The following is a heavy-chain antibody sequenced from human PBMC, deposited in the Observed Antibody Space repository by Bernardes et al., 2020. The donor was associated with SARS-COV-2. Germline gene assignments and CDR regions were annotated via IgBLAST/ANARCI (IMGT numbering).Heavy chain of an antibody. V-gene: IGHV1-18*01. CDR2: INVYNGNT. D-gene: IGHD2-2*01. J-gene: IGHJ4*02. CDR3: ARDPGASAFDY. CDR1: GYTFTNYG. Sequence: ASVKVSCKASGYTFTNYGFSWVRQAPGQGLEWMAWINVYNGNTLYAQNLQGRVTVTTDTSTSTAYMELRSLRSDDTAVYYCARDPGASAFDYWGQGTLVTVSS.